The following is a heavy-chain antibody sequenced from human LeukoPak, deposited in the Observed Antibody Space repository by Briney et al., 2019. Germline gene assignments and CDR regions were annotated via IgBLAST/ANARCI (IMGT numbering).Heavy chain of an antibody. V-gene: IGHV3-21*01. J-gene: IGHJ4*02. CDR2: ISSSSSYI. Sequence: GGSLRLSCAASGFTFSSYSMNWVRQAPGKGLEWVSSISSSSSYIYYADSVKGRFTIPRDNAKNSLYLKMNSLRTEDTAVYYCARDLGSYGYDYWGQGTLVTVSS. CDR1: GFTFSSYS. D-gene: IGHD5-18*01. CDR3: ARDLGSYGYDY.